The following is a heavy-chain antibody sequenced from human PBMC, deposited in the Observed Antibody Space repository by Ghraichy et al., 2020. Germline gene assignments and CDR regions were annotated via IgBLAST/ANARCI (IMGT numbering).Heavy chain of an antibody. Sequence: GESLNISCAASGLTLTTFATHWVRQTPGKGLEWLAVIWDDGSQEYYADSVRGRFTVSRDTSKNTVYLQMDNLRAEDTALYYCARGIRPKVTTNPTCFDPWGQGTLVTVSS. V-gene: IGHV3-33*01. CDR1: GLTLTTFA. CDR3: ARGIRPKVTTNPTCFDP. D-gene: IGHD4-17*01. CDR2: IWDDGSQE. J-gene: IGHJ5*02.